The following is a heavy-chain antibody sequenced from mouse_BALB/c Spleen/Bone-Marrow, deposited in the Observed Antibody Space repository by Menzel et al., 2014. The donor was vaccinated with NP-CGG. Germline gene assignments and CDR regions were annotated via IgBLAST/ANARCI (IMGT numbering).Heavy chain of an antibody. CDR2: IDPANGNT. CDR3: ALLLRYYAMDY. V-gene: IGHV14-3*02. D-gene: IGHD1-1*01. J-gene: IGHJ4*01. Sequence: EVQLQQSGAELVKPGASVKLSCTASGFNIKDTYMHWVKQRPEQGLEWIGRIDPANGNTKYDPKFQGKATITADTSSNTAYLQLSSLTSGDTAVYYCALLLRYYAMDYWGQGTSVTVSS. CDR1: GFNIKDTY.